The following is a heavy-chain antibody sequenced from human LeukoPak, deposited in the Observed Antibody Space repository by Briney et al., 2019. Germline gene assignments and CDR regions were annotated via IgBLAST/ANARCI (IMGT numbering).Heavy chain of an antibody. CDR2: IYSGGST. J-gene: IGHJ4*02. CDR3: ASPEGYSSSWYYFDY. Sequence: GGSLRLSCAASGFTVSSNYMSWVRQAPGKGLEWVSVIYSGGSTYYADSVKGRFTISRDNSKNTLYLQMNSLRAEDTAVYYCASPEGYSSSWYYFDYWGQGTLVTASS. V-gene: IGHV3-66*02. CDR1: GFTVSSNY. D-gene: IGHD6-13*01.